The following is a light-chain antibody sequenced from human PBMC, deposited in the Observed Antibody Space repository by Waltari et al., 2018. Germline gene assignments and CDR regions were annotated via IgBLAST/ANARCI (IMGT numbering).Light chain of an antibody. J-gene: IGKJ1*01. V-gene: IGKV3-20*01. CDR1: QSVSNNY. CDR3: EQYGSSFWT. CDR2: EAS. Sequence: EIVLTQSPGTLSLSPGERATLSCRASQSVSNNYLAWYQQRPGQPPRHLIYEASLRATGIPDRFSGSGSGTDFTLTISRLEPEDFAVYYCEQYGSSFWTFGQGTKVEIK.